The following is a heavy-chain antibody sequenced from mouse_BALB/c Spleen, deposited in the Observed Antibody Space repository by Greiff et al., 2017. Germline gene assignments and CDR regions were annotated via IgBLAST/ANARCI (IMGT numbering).Heavy chain of an antibody. CDR3: ARRGYGSSTYWYFDV. CDR2: ISYSGST. J-gene: IGHJ1*01. D-gene: IGHD1-1*01. Sequence: EVQLQESGPGLVKPSQSLSLTCTVTGYSITSDYAWNWIRQFPGNKLEWMGYISYSGSTSCNPSLKSRISITRDTSKNQFFLQLNSVTTEDTATYYCARRGYGSSTYWYFDVWGAGTTVTVSS. CDR1: GYSITSDYA. V-gene: IGHV3-2*02.